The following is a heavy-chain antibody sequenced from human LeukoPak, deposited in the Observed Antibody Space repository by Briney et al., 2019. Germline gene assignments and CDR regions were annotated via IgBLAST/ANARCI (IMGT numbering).Heavy chain of an antibody. CDR2: INPNSGGT. V-gene: IGHV1-2*02. CDR1: GYTFTGYY. J-gene: IGHJ4*02. D-gene: IGHD2-21*02. Sequence: ASVKVSCKACGYTFTGYYMHWVRQAPGQGLEWMGWINPNSGGTNYAQKFQGRVTMTRDTSISTAYMELSRLRSDDTAVYYCARDYCGGDCHFDYWGQGTLVTVSS. CDR3: ARDYCGGDCHFDY.